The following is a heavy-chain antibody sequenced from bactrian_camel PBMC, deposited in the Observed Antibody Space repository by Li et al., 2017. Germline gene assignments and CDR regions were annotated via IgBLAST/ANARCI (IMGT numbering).Heavy chain of an antibody. J-gene: IGHJ4*01. CDR2: VRTSDGYT. CDR3: AARRIAYDHIWEHPWLYKY. CDR1: GFSVSTYW. D-gene: IGHD1*01. V-gene: IGHV3S25*01. Sequence: QLVESGGGSVQPGGSLRLSCVASGFSVSTYWMGWFRQIPGKEREGIAAVRTSDGYTYYGDSAKGRFTISQSQDNAKNTVYLQMNSLKPGDTAMYYCAARRIAYDHIWEHPWLYKYWGQGTQVTVS.